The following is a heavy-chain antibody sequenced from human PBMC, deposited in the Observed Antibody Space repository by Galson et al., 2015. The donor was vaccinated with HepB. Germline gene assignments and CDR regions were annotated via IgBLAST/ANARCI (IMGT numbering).Heavy chain of an antibody. D-gene: IGHD2-15*01. J-gene: IGHJ4*03. Sequence: SVKVSCKASGGTFSSYAISWVRQAPGQGPEWMGKIFAGDGSTRFAERFQGRVTLTRDSSTSTIYMEVSSLRSDDTAVYYCARETPDTYYFDSWGQGTMVTVSS. CDR2: IFAGDGST. V-gene: IGHV1-46*01. CDR3: ARETPDTYYFDS. CDR1: GGTFSSYA.